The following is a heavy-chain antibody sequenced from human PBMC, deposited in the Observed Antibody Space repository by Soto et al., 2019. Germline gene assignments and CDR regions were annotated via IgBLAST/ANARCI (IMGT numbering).Heavy chain of an antibody. D-gene: IGHD2-2*01. CDR2: IFHSGNT. J-gene: IGHJ6*02. Sequence: QLQLQESGPGLVKPSETLSLTCTVSGVSISSSSNYWGWIRQSPGKGLEWIGHIFHSGNTYTNPSLKSRVTMSVDTSKNQFSLKLTSVTAADTAVYYCARQVATSSTSFYGMDVWGQGTTVTVSS. CDR1: GVSISSSSNY. CDR3: ARQVATSSTSFYGMDV. V-gene: IGHV4-39*01.